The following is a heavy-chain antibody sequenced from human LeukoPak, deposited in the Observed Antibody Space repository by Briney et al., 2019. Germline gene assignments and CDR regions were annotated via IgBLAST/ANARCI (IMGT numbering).Heavy chain of an antibody. V-gene: IGHV4-59*01. Sequence: SETLSLTCTVSGGSISSYYWSWIREPPGKGLVWIGYIYYSGSTNYNPYLKSRVTISVDTSKNQFSLKLSSVTAADTAVYYCARWDSANWFDPWGQGTLVTVSS. J-gene: IGHJ5*02. CDR1: GGSISSYY. CDR2: IYYSGST. CDR3: ARWDSANWFDP. D-gene: IGHD1-26*01.